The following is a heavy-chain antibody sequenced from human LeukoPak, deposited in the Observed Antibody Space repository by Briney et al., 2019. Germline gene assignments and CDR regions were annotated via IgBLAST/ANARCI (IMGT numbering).Heavy chain of an antibody. J-gene: IGHJ4*02. D-gene: IGHD1-20*01. CDR1: GYTFTGYY. CDR2: INPNSGGT. CDR3: ARDLPNWNPFDY. V-gene: IGHV1-2*06. Sequence: ASVKVSCKASGYTFTGYYMHWVRQAPGQGLEWMGRINPNSGGTNYAQKFQGRVTMTRDTSISTAYMELSRLRSDDTAVYYCARDLPNWNPFDYWGQGTLVTASS.